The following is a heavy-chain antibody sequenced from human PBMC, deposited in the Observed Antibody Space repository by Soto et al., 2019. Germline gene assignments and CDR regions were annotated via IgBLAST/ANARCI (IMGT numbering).Heavy chain of an antibody. CDR3: VIRIAARTGFDT. J-gene: IGHJ5*02. V-gene: IGHV3-23*01. CDR2: ISGSGDST. Sequence: PGVLLRLSCAASGFTFSSYAMSWVRQAPGKGLEWVSAISGSGDSTYYADSVKGRFTISRDNSKNTLYLQMNSLRAEDTAVYYCVIRIAARTGFDTLCLGALLPISS. CDR1: GFTFSSYA. D-gene: IGHD6-6*01.